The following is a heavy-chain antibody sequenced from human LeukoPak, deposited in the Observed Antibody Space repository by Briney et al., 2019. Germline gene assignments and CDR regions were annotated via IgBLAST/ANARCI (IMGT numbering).Heavy chain of an antibody. CDR1: GLIFSRYG. CDR2: IWNDGSEK. J-gene: IGHJ4*02. Sequence: GGSLRLSCAASGLIFSRYGMHWVRQAPGKGLEWVAVIWNDGSEKHHADSVKGRFSISRDNSKNILYLQMNSLRAEDTAVYYCAREGGSGSERYFDYWGQGILVTVSS. V-gene: IGHV3-33*01. D-gene: IGHD1-26*01. CDR3: AREGGSGSERYFDY.